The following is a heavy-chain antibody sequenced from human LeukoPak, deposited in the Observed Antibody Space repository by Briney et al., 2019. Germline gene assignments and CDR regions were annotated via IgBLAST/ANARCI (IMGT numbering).Heavy chain of an antibody. CDR2: ISGSGGST. J-gene: IGHJ4*02. Sequence: PGGSLRLSCAASGFIFSSYAMSWVRHAPGKGLEWVSAISGSGGSTYYADSVKGRFTISRDNSKNTLYLQMSSLRAEDTAVYYCAKDRRIAVAGTMVDYWGQGILVTVST. CDR1: GFIFSSYA. D-gene: IGHD6-19*01. CDR3: AKDRRIAVAGTMVDY. V-gene: IGHV3-23*01.